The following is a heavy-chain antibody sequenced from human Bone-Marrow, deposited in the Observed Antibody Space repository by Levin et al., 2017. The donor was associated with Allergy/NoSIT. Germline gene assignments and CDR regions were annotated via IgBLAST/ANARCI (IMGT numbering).Heavy chain of an antibody. CDR2: ISGSGGNT. J-gene: IGHJ4*02. V-gene: IGHV3-23*01. Sequence: GGSLRLSCAASGFIFRNYAMNWVRQAPGKGLEWVSQISGSGGNTHYADSVKGRFTISRDNSKNTLYVQMNSLRVEDTAVYYCAGSATSAYHSPFDSWGQGPLVTVSS. CDR1: GFIFRNYA. D-gene: IGHD3-22*01. CDR3: AGSATSAYHSPFDS.